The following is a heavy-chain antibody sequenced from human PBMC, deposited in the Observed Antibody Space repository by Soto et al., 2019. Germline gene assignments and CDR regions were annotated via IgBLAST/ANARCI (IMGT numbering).Heavy chain of an antibody. Sequence: QLQLQESGPGLVKPSETLSLTCTVSGGSISSSSYYWGWIRQPPGKGLEWIGSIYYSGSTYYNPSLKSRVTISVDTSKNQFSLKLSSVTAADTAVYYCAAPRYYYGSGSYYKADYGMDVWGQGTTVTVSS. CDR2: IYYSGST. CDR3: AAPRYYYGSGSYYKADYGMDV. V-gene: IGHV4-39*01. J-gene: IGHJ6*02. D-gene: IGHD3-10*01. CDR1: GGSISSSSYY.